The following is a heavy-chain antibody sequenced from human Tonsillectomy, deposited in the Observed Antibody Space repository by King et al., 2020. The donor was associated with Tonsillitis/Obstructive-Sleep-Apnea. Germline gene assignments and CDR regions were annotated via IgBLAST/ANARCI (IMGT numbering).Heavy chain of an antibody. V-gene: IGHV5-10-1*03. CDR2: IDPSDSYT. CDR1: GYIFSTYW. CDR3: ARHSPYFDWLLYFEY. J-gene: IGHJ4*02. D-gene: IGHD3-9*01. Sequence: QLVQYGAEVKKPGESLRISCKGSGYIFSTYWISWVRQMPGKGLEWMGRIDPSDSYTNYSPSFQGHVTISADKSISTAYLQWSSLKASDTAMYYCARHSPYFDWLLYFEYWGQGTLVTVSS.